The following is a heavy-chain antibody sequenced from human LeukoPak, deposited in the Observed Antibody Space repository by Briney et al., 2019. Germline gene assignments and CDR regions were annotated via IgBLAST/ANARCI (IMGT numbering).Heavy chain of an antibody. CDR1: GGSISSYY. Sequence: SETLSLTCTVSGGSISSYYWSWIRQPPGKGLEWIGYIYYSGSTNYNPSLKSRVTISVDTSKNQFSLKLCSVTAADTAVYYCARVIRNSYGVDYWGQGTLVTVSS. CDR2: IYYSGST. J-gene: IGHJ4*02. D-gene: IGHD5-18*01. CDR3: ARVIRNSYGVDY. V-gene: IGHV4-59*01.